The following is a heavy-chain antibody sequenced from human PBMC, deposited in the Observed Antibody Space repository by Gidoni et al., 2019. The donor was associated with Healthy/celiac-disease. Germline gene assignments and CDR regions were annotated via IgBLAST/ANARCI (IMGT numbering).Heavy chain of an antibody. CDR2: INPNRGGT. D-gene: IGHD5-12*01. V-gene: IGHV1-2*06. J-gene: IGHJ4*02. CDR1: GYTFTGYY. Sequence: QVQLVQSGAAVKKPGASVKVSCKASGYTFTGYYMHWVRQAPGQGLEWMGRINPNRGGTNYAQKFQGRVTMTRDTSISTAYMELSRLRSDDTAVYYCARDDSGYDYDIPSWGQGTLVTVSS. CDR3: ARDDSGYDYDIPS.